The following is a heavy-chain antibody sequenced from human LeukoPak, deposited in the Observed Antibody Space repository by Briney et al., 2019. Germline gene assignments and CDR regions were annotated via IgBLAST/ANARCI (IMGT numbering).Heavy chain of an antibody. CDR3: ARNRGWYATDV. J-gene: IGHJ6*02. CDR1: GGSVRSDISH. V-gene: IGHV4-61*01. CDR2: IYHNGNT. Sequence: SETLSLTCSVSGGSVRSDISHWSWIRQPPGKGLEWIGYIYHNGNTNYNPSLESRVTISLDKSKNQFSLELTSVTAADTAVYYCARNRGWYATDVWGQGTAVTVSS. D-gene: IGHD6-19*01.